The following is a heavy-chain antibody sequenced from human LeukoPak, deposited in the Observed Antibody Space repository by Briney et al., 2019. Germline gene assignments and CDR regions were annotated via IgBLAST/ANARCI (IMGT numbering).Heavy chain of an antibody. CDR1: GFMFEDYA. Sequence: GRSLRLSCAASGFMFEDYAMHWVRQAPGKGLEWVSGINWNSGAKDYADSVKGRFTISRDNAKYSLYLQMNSLSAVDSAFYYCAKVLSRIYNSATIAVQGTAFDSWGQGTLVTVSS. D-gene: IGHD6-19*01. CDR3: AKVLSRIYNSATIAVQGTAFDS. V-gene: IGHV3-9*01. CDR2: INWNSGAK. J-gene: IGHJ4*02.